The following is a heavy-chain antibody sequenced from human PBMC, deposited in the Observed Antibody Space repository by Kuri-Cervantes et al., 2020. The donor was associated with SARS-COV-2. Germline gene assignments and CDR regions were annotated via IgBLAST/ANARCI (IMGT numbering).Heavy chain of an antibody. J-gene: IGHJ4*02. CDR3: ARVGSGSSYEFDY. Sequence: ASVKVSCKASGYTFTSCDIHWVRQAAGQGLEWMGWMDPNTGHTEYGHKFQGRVTMTRNTAISTAYMELSSLRSEDTAVYYCARVGSGSSYEFDYWGQGTLVTVSS. CDR1: GYTFTSCD. D-gene: IGHD3-10*01. V-gene: IGHV1-8*01. CDR2: MDPNTGHT.